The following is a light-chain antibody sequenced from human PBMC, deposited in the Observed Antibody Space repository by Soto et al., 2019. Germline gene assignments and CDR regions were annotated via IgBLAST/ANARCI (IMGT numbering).Light chain of an antibody. CDR1: SSDVGGYNY. V-gene: IGLV2-14*01. CDR3: SPYTSSSTHYV. Sequence: QSALTQPASVSGSPGQSITISCTGTSSDVGGYNYVSWYQQHPGKAPKLMIYDVSNRPSGVSNRFSGSKSGNTASLTISGLQAEDEADYYCSPYTSSSTHYVFGTGTKVTVL. J-gene: IGLJ1*01. CDR2: DVS.